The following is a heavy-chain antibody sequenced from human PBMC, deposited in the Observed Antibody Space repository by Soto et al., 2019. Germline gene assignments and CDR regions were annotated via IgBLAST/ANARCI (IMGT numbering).Heavy chain of an antibody. CDR2: INPTGDRT. CDR1: GYIFTNYH. V-gene: IGHV1-46*01. Sequence: QVQLVQSGPEVKKPGASVKVSCKTSGYIFTNYHMHWVRQAPGQGLEWMGIINPTGDRTTYTQKFQGRLTMPRDTSTITVYMELSSLTSEDTAVYYCARRRGFNFDYWGQGTLITVSS. CDR3: ARRRGFNFDY. D-gene: IGHD3-10*01. J-gene: IGHJ4*02.